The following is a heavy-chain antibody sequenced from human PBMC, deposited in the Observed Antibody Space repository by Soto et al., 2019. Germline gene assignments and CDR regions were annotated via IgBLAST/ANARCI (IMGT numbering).Heavy chain of an antibody. Sequence: EVQLVESGGGQVRPGGSLRLSCAVSGFTFRNFAMNWVRQAPGKGLEWVSSISSTGGSIYYAESLKGRFTVSRDNAQNFLYLQMNRLRVEDAAVYYCTRAAREMAITPHGYWGQGTLVTVSS. D-gene: IGHD2-21*01. J-gene: IGHJ4*02. CDR3: TRAAREMAITPHGY. V-gene: IGHV3-21*06. CDR1: GFTFRNFA. CDR2: ISSTGGSI.